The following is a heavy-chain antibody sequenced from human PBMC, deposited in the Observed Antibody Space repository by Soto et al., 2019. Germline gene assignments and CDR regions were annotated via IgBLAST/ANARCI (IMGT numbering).Heavy chain of an antibody. CDR2: ISGSGGST. CDR1: GFTFSSYA. D-gene: IGHD2-2*02. Sequence: HPGGSLRLSCAASGFTFSSYAMSWVRQAPGKGLEWISAISGSGGSTYYADSVKGRFTISRDNSKNTLYLQMNSLRAEDTTVYYCAKEGAEPRYCSSTSCYTRDAFDIWGQGTMVTVSS. V-gene: IGHV3-23*01. CDR3: AKEGAEPRYCSSTSCYTRDAFDI. J-gene: IGHJ3*02.